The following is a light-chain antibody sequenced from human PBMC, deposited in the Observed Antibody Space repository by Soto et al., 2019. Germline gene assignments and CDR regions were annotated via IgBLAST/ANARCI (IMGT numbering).Light chain of an antibody. CDR2: DAS. CDR1: QSVSSY. CDR3: QQRSKRFT. V-gene: IGKV3-11*01. Sequence: EIVLTQSPATLSLSPGERATLSCGASQSVSSYLAWYQQKPGQAPRLLIYDASNRATGIPARFSGSGSGTDFTLTISSLEPEDFAVYYCQQRSKRFTFGPGTKVDIK. J-gene: IGKJ3*01.